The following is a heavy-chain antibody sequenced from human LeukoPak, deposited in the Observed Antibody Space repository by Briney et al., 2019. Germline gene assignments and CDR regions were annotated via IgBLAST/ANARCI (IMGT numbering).Heavy chain of an antibody. CDR1: GFTFSSYA. J-gene: IGHJ4*02. CDR3: AKDPSGLDYLDY. V-gene: IGHV3-23*01. CDR2: ISTGGDST. Sequence: PGGSLRLSCAASGFTFSSYAMSWVRRAPGKGLEWVSGISTGGDSTYYADSVKGRFTISRDNSKNTLYLQMNSLGAEDTAVYYCAKDPSGLDYLDYWGQGTLVTVSA.